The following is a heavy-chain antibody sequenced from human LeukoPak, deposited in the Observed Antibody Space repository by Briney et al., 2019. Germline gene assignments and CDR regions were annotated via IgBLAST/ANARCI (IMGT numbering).Heavy chain of an antibody. D-gene: IGHD3-9*01. CDR1: GYTFTSYA. V-gene: IGHV1-69*04. CDR2: IIPILGIA. Sequence: PQASVKVSCKASGYTFTSYAIHWVRQAPGQRLEWMGRIIPILGIANYAQKFQGRVTITADKSTSTAYMELSSLRSEDTAVYHCARTMLDYDILTGPYYFDYWGQGTLVTVSS. J-gene: IGHJ4*02. CDR3: ARTMLDYDILTGPYYFDY.